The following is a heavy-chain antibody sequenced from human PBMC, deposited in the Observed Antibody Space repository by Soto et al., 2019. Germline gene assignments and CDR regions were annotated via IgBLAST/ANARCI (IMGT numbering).Heavy chain of an antibody. D-gene: IGHD6-19*01. CDR2: INAGNGNT. CDR3: ARGAVAAHFDY. J-gene: IGHJ4*02. Sequence: ASVKVSCKASGYTFTSYAMHWVLQAPGQRLEWMGWINAGNGNTKYSQKFQGRVTITRDTSASTAYMELSSLRSEDTAVYYCARGAVAAHFDYWGQGTLVTVSS. CDR1: GYTFTSYA. V-gene: IGHV1-3*01.